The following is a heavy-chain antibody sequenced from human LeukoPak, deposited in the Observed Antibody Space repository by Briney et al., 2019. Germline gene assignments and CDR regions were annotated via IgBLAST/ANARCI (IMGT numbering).Heavy chain of an antibody. CDR1: GGTFSSYA. V-gene: IGHV1-69*05. Sequence: SVKVSCKASGGTFSSYAISWVRQAPGQGLKWMGGIIPIFGTANYAQKFQGRVTITTDESTSTAHKELSSLRSEDTAVYYCARGQGYDSSGYFDYWGQGTLVTVSS. CDR3: ARGQGYDSSGYFDY. J-gene: IGHJ4*02. D-gene: IGHD3-22*01. CDR2: IIPIFGTA.